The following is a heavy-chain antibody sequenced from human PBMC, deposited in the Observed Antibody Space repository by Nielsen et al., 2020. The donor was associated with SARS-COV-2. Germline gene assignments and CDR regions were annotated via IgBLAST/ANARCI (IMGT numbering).Heavy chain of an antibody. J-gene: IGHJ4*02. CDR3: AKLDRGVTTGSFDY. Sequence: GESLKISCAASGFTFSSYAMSWVRQAPGKGLEWVSAISGSGGSTYYAGSVKGRFTISRDNSKNTLYLQMNSLRAEDTAVYYCAKLDRGVTTGSFDYWGQGTLVTVPQ. V-gene: IGHV3-23*01. CDR1: GFTFSSYA. CDR2: ISGSGGST. D-gene: IGHD1-14*01.